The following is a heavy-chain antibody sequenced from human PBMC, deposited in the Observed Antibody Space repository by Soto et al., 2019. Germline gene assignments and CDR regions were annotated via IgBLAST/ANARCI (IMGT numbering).Heavy chain of an antibody. J-gene: IGHJ4*02. CDR1: GGSFNGYY. CDR3: ARGGPSSGYYYFDY. V-gene: IGHV4-34*01. Sequence: PSETLSLTCGVYGGSFNGYYWSWIRQPPGEGLEWIGEINHSGSTNYNPSLKSRVTISVDTSKNQLSLKLSSVTAADTAVYYCARGGPSSGYYYFDYWGQGTLVTVSS. D-gene: IGHD3-22*01. CDR2: INHSGST.